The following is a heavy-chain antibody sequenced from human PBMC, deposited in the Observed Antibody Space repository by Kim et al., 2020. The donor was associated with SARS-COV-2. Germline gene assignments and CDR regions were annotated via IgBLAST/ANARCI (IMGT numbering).Heavy chain of an antibody. CDR1: GFTFSSYG. Sequence: GGSLRLSCAASGFTFSSYGMTWVRQAPGKGLEWVSAISGSGGSTYYADSVKGRFTISRDNTKNTLYLQMNSLSAEDTALYYCAGGSGSYWAQFGYWGQGT. D-gene: IGHD3-10*01. V-gene: IGHV3-23*01. CDR2: ISGSGGST. J-gene: IGHJ4*02. CDR3: AGGSGSYWAQFGY.